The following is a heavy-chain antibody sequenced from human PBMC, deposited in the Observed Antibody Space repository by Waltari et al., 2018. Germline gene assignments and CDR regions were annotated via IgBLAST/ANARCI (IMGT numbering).Heavy chain of an antibody. Sequence: QVQLQESGPGLVKPSETLSLTCTVSGGSISSYYWSWIRQPPGKGLEWIGYIYYSGSTNYNPSLKSRVTISVDTSKTQFSLKLSSVTAADTAVYYCARGTIVVVPAAWDYYYYYMDVWGKGTTVTVSS. D-gene: IGHD2-2*01. CDR1: GGSISSYY. J-gene: IGHJ6*03. CDR3: ARGTIVVVPAAWDYYYYYMDV. CDR2: IYYSGST. V-gene: IGHV4-59*01.